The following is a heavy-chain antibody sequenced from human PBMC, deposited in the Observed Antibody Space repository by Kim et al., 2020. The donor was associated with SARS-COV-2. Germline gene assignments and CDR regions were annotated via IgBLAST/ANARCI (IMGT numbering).Heavy chain of an antibody. D-gene: IGHD1-26*01. J-gene: IGHJ4*02. CDR2: ISSSSSYI. CDR1: GFTFSSYS. V-gene: IGHV3-21*01. Sequence: GGSLRLSCAASGFTFSSYSMNWVRQAPGKGLEWVSSISSSSSYIYYADSVKGRFTISRDNAKNSLYLQMNSRRAEETAVYYCARDSGAVVTPIFNYWGQGTLGTVSS. CDR3: ARDSGAVVTPIFNY.